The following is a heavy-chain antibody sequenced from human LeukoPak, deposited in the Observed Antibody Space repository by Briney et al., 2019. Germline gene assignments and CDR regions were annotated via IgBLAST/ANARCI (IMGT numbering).Heavy chain of an antibody. CDR3: ARDGLDYGDYVGLGGSPKYYYYYMDV. V-gene: IGHV1-18*01. CDR2: ISAYNGNT. D-gene: IGHD4-17*01. J-gene: IGHJ6*03. Sequence: GASVKVSCKASGYTFTSYGISWVRQAPGQGLEWMGWISAYNGNTNYAQKLQGRVTMTTDTSTSTAYMELRSLRSDDTAVYYCARDGLDYGDYVGLGGSPKYYYYYMDVWGKRTTVTVSS. CDR1: GYTFTSYG.